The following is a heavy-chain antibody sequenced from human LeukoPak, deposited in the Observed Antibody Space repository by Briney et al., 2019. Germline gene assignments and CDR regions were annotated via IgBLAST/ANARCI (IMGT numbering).Heavy chain of an antibody. Sequence: GGSLKLSCGTSGFTFSGFTMHWVRQASGKGLEWVGRIRSKTDNYATSYAASVKGRFTISRDDSKNTAYLQMNSLKIEDTAAYFCAGHGTFTNYYYTMDVWGQGTTVTVSS. J-gene: IGHJ6*02. CDR3: AGHGTFTNYYYTMDV. D-gene: IGHD2-8*01. V-gene: IGHV3-73*01. CDR2: IRSKTDNYAT. CDR1: GFTFSGFT.